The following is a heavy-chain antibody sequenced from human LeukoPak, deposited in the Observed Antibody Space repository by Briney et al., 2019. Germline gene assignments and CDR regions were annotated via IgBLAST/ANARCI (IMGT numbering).Heavy chain of an antibody. CDR3: ARAAPAAIHWFDP. Sequence: ASVKVSCKASGYTFTGYYMHWVRQAPGQGLEWMGWINPNSGGTNYAQKFQGRVTMTRDMSISTAYMELSRLRSDDTAVYYCARAAPAAIHWFDPWGQGTLVTVSS. CDR2: INPNSGGT. V-gene: IGHV1-2*02. J-gene: IGHJ5*02. CDR1: GYTFTGYY. D-gene: IGHD2-2*02.